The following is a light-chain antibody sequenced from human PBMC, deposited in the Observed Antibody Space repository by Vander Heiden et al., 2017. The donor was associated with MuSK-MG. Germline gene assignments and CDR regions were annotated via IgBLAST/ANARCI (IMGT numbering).Light chain of an antibody. CDR3: SAWDDSLGGVF. J-gene: IGLJ2*01. CDR1: SSNIGSNA. Sequence: QSVLTQPPSVSGTPGQRVTISCSGSSSNIGSNAVNWYRHLPGTAPELLIYSDNPRPSGVPGRFSGSKSGTSASLAISGLQSDDDADYYCSAWDDSLGGVFFGGGTKLTVL. CDR2: SDN. V-gene: IGLV1-44*01.